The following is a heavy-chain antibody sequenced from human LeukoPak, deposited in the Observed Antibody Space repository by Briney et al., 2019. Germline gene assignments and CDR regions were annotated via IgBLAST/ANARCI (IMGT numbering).Heavy chain of an antibody. CDR1: GFTFSSYG. CDR2: IRYEGSNK. CDR3: AKDDLVTMVRRKYIGAFDI. Sequence: PGGPLRLSCAASGFTFSSYGMHWVRQAPGKGLEGVAFIRYEGSNKYYADSVKGRFTISRDNSKNTLYLQMNSLRAEDTAVYYCAKDDLVTMVRRKYIGAFDIWGQGTMVTVSS. D-gene: IGHD3-10*01. J-gene: IGHJ3*02. V-gene: IGHV3-30*02.